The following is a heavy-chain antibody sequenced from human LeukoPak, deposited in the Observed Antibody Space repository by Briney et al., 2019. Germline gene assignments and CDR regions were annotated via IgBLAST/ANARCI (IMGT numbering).Heavy chain of an antibody. D-gene: IGHD3-9*01. CDR2: IKQDGTEK. J-gene: IGHJ5*02. CDR1: GFTFTTYW. Sequence: GESLRLSCAASGFTFTTYWMSWVRQAPGKGLEWVANIKQDGTEKYYVDSVKGRFTISRDNAKNSLYLQMNSLRAEDTAVYYCARIFDAFDPWGQGTLVTVSS. V-gene: IGHV3-7*01. CDR3: ARIFDAFDP.